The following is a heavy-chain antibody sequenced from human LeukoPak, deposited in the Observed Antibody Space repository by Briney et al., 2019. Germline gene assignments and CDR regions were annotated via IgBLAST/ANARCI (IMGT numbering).Heavy chain of an antibody. CDR1: GFTFSSYW. D-gene: IGHD3-22*01. CDR3: ARDLELVYYDSSGYDY. CDR2: INSDGSSR. V-gene: IGHV3-74*01. J-gene: IGHJ4*02. Sequence: GGSLRLSCAASGFTFSSYWMHWVRQAPGKGLVWVSRINSDGSSRSYADSVKGRFTISRDNAKNTLYLQMNSLRAEDTAAYYCARDLELVYYDSSGYDYWGQGTLVTVSS.